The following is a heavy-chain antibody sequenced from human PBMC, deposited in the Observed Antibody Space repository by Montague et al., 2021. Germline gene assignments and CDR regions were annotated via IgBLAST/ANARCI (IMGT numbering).Heavy chain of an antibody. J-gene: IGHJ5*02. Sequence: SETLSLTCTVSGGSISTTSYYWGWIRQPPGKGLEFIGVFYYNGSTYHNPSLKSRVTVSIDTSKNQFSLKLSSVTAADTAVYYCARSLYCKGGSCYSGFDPWGQATLVTVSS. V-gene: IGHV4-39*01. CDR3: ARSLYCKGGSCYSGFDP. CDR2: FYYNGST. D-gene: IGHD2-15*01. CDR1: GGSISTTSYY.